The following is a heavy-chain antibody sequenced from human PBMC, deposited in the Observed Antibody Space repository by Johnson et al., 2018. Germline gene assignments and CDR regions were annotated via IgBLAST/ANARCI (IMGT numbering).Heavy chain of an antibody. CDR1: GFTFSSYS. V-gene: IGHV3-48*04. D-gene: IGHD5-12*01. J-gene: IGHJ3*02. CDR3: ARNWRGYDDAFDI. CDR2: ISSSSSTI. Sequence: EVQLLESGGGVVQPGRSLRLSCAASGFTFSSYSMNWVRQAPGKGLEWVSYISSSSSTIYYADSVKGRFTISRDNAKKSLYLQMNSLRAGDTAVYYCARNWRGYDDAFDIWGQGTMVTVSS.